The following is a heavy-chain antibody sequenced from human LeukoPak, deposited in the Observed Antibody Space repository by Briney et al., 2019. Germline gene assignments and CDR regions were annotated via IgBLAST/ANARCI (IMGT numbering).Heavy chain of an antibody. CDR2: ISGSGGST. V-gene: IGHV3-23*01. CDR3: AKDRFRIEIEQGLPIFDY. D-gene: IGHD6-19*01. J-gene: IGHJ4*02. Sequence: GGSLRLSCAASGFTFSSYAMSWVRQAPGKGLEWVSAISGSGGSTYYADSVKGRFTISRDNSKNTLYLQMNSLRAEDTAVYHCAKDRFRIEIEQGLPIFDYWGQGTLVTVSS. CDR1: GFTFSSYA.